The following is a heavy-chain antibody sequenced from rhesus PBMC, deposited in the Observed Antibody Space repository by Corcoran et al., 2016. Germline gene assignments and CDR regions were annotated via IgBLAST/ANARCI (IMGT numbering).Heavy chain of an antibody. J-gene: IGHJ6*01. CDR2: IYGSGGGT. D-gene: IGHD3-9*01. CDR1: GGSISDDYY. Sequence: QVQLQESGPGLVKPSETLSLTCAVSGGSISDDYYWSWIRQPPGKGLEWIGYIYGSGGGTNYNPSLKKRVTISIDTSKNQFSLKLSSVTAADTAVDYCARDHLANPYYEDDYGYYYYGLDSWGQGVVVTVSS. CDR3: ARDHLANPYYEDDYGYYYYGLDS. V-gene: IGHV4-106*01.